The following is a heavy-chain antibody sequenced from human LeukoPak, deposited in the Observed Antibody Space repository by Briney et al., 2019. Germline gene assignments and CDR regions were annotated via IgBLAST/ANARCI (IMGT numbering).Heavy chain of an antibody. J-gene: IGHJ4*02. CDR3: ARSPAPTRSSWLYFDY. CDR2: ISYDGSNK. V-gene: IGHV3-30-3*01. Sequence: TGGSLRLSCAVSGFTFSNYAMHWVRQAPGKGPEWMSFISYDGSNKDYAHSVKGRFNISRDDSKSTLYLQMNSLRPEDTAVYYCARSPAPTRSSWLYFDYWGQGTLVTVSS. CDR1: GFTFSNYA. D-gene: IGHD6-13*01.